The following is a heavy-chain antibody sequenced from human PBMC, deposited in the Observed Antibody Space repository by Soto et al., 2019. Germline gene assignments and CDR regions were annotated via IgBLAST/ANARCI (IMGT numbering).Heavy chain of an antibody. Sequence: QVQLQESGPGLVKPSQTLSLTCSVSGASISRGHYYWSWIRQLPGKGLEWIGYIYTSGTTFYNPSLKSRVTISIDTSKNRFSLNLTSVTAADTALYYCAIEVVAITNFIDYWGQGTLVTVSS. CDR2: IYTSGTT. D-gene: IGHD5-12*01. CDR3: AIEVVAITNFIDY. CDR1: GASISRGHYY. J-gene: IGHJ4*02. V-gene: IGHV4-31*02.